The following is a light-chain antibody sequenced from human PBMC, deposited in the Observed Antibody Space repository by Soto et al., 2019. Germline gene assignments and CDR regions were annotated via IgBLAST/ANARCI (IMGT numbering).Light chain of an antibody. CDR1: QAISND. J-gene: IGKJ1*01. V-gene: IGKV1-16*02. CDR3: RQYHNYPRT. Sequence: DIQLTQSPSSLSASVGDRVTITCRASQAISNDLDWFQQRPGKAPKALIYGASRLRSGVPSKFSGSGAGTAFTLTISSLQPEDFSTDYCRQYHNYPRTFAQGTKVDIK. CDR2: GAS.